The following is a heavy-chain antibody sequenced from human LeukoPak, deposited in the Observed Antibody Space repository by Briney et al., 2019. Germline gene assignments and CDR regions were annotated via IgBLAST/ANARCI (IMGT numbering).Heavy chain of an antibody. D-gene: IGHD6-13*01. CDR1: GGSISSYY. J-gene: IGHJ5*02. Sequence: SETLSLTCTVSGGSISSYYWSWIRRPPGKGLEWIGYIYYSGSTNYNPSLKSRVTISVDTSKNQFSLKLSSVTAADTAVYYCARYSSSWFNWFDPWGQGTLVTVSS. CDR3: ARYSSSWFNWFDP. V-gene: IGHV4-59*08. CDR2: IYYSGST.